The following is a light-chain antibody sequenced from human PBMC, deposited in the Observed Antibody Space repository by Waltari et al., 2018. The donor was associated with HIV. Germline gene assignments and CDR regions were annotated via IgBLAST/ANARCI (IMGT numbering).Light chain of an antibody. Sequence: QSALTQPASVSGSPGQSITLSCTETSSGVENSNLVTWYQHFRGNAPKPLIFEVTKRPSGISSRFSGSKSGNTASLTIFDRQAEDEATYYCCSYGSSATFVVFGGGTRVTV. V-gene: IGLV2-23*02. J-gene: IGLJ2*01. CDR1: SSGVENSNL. CDR2: EVT. CDR3: CSYGSSATFVV.